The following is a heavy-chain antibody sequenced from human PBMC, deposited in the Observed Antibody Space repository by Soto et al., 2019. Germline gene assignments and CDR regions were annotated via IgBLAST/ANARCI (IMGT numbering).Heavy chain of an antibody. D-gene: IGHD3-22*01. V-gene: IGHV6-1*01. J-gene: IGHJ4*02. CDR1: GDSVSSNSAA. CDR3: ARDTDYYYDSSGYFDY. CDR2: TYYRSKWYN. Sequence: SQTLSLTCAISGDSVSSNSAAWNWIRQSPLRGLEWLGRTYYRSKWYNDYAVSVKSRITINPDTSKNQFSLQLNSVTPEDTAVYYCARDTDYYYDSSGYFDYWGQGTLVTVSS.